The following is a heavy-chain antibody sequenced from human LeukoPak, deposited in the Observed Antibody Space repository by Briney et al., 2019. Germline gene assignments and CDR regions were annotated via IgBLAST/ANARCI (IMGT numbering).Heavy chain of an antibody. CDR2: ISSSSSYI. J-gene: IGHJ6*02. D-gene: IGHD4-11*01. CDR3: ASRNSNYFDYYYGMDV. CDR1: GFTFSSYS. Sequence: PGGSLRLSCAASGFTFSSYSMNWVRQAPGKGLEWVSSISSSSSYIYYADSVKGRFTISRDNAKNSLYLQMNSLRAEDTAVYYRASRNSNYFDYYYGMDVWGQGTTVTVSS. V-gene: IGHV3-21*01.